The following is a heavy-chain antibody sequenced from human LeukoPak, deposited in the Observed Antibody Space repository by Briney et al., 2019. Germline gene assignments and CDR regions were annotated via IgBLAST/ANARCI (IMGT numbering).Heavy chain of an antibody. CDR3: ARGSDKYSSSWYSFDY. V-gene: IGHV3-7*01. D-gene: IGHD6-13*01. J-gene: IGHJ4*02. CDR2: IKEDGSEK. CDR1: GFTFSSYW. Sequence: GGSLRLSCAASGFTFSSYWMSWVRQAPGKGLEGVANIKEDGSEKYYVDSVKGRFTISRDNAKNSLYLQMNSLRAEDTAVYYCARGSDKYSSSWYSFDYWGQGTLVTVSS.